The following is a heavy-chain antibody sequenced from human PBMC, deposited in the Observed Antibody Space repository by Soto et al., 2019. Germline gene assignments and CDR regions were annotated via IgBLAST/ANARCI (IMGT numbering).Heavy chain of an antibody. Sequence: SETLSLTCTVSGGSISSYYWSWIRQPPGKGLEWIGYIYYSGSTNYNPSLKSRVTISVDTSKNQFSLKLSSVTAADTAVYYCARVNRRGYSGSYFDYWGKGSLAIVAS. CDR2: IYYSGST. CDR1: GGSISSYY. J-gene: IGHJ4*02. V-gene: IGHV4-59*01. CDR3: ARVNRRGYSGSYFDY. D-gene: IGHD5-12*01.